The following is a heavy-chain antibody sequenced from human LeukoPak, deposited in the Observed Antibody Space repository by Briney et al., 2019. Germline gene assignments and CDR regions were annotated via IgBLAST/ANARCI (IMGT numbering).Heavy chain of an antibody. V-gene: IGHV3-23*01. J-gene: IGHJ4*02. CDR3: AKDDAWLQFND. D-gene: IGHD5-24*01. Sequence: GGSLRLSCAASAFTFSSYGMSSVRQAPGKGLEWVSAISGDGRDIFSADAVKGRFTISRDNSKNTLYLQINSLRADDTAVYHCAKDDAWLQFNDWGQGTLVTVSS. CDR2: ISGDGRDI. CDR1: AFTFSSYG.